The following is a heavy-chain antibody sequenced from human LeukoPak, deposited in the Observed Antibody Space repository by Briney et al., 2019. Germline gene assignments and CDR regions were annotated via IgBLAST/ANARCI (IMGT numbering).Heavy chain of an antibody. V-gene: IGHV3-74*01. CDR2: INSDGSST. CDR1: GFTFSNYW. D-gene: IGHD2-15*01. Sequence: PGGSLRLSCAASGFTFSNYWMYWVRQAPGEGLVWVSRINSDGSSTTCSDSVKGRFTISRDNAKNTLYLQMNSLRGEDTAVYYCARRYCSGGNCYGYFDYWGQGTLVTVSS. J-gene: IGHJ4*02. CDR3: ARRYCSGGNCYGYFDY.